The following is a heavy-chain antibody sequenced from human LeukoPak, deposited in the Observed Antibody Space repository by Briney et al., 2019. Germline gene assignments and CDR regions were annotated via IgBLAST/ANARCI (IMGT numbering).Heavy chain of an antibody. CDR2: IYHSGST. V-gene: IGHV4-38-2*02. CDR3: ARDYTFGGVIAPYYFDY. D-gene: IGHD3-16*02. J-gene: IGHJ4*02. CDR1: GYSISSGYY. Sequence: TSETLSLTCTVSGYSISSGYYWGWIRQPPGKGLEWIGSIYHSGSTYYNPSLKSRVTISVDTSKSQFSLKLSSVTAADTAVYYCARDYTFGGVIAPYYFDYWGQGTLVTVSS.